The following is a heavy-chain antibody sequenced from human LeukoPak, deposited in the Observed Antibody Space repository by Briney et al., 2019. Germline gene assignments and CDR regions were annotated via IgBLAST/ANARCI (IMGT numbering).Heavy chain of an antibody. J-gene: IGHJ4*02. CDR2: IYYSGSA. V-gene: IGHV4-30-4*08. CDR3: ARDFSSTSCIDY. D-gene: IGHD2-2*01. Sequence: SETLSLTCAVSGYSISSGDYYWSWIRQPPGKGLEWIGYIYYSGSAYYNPSLKSRLTISVDTSKNQFSLTLSSVTAADTAVYYCARDFSSTSCIDYWGQGTLVTVSS. CDR1: GYSISSGDYY.